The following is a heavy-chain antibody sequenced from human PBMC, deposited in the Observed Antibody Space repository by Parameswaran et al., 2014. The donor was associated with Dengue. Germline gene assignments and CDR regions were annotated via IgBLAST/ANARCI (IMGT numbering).Heavy chain of an antibody. Sequence: RWIRPAPRERGWEWIGEINHSGSTNYNPSLKSRVTISVDTSKNQFSLKLSSVTAADTAVYYCARVASGFDYWGQGTLVTVSS. CDR2: INHSGST. D-gene: IGHD3-10*01. CDR3: ARVASGFDY. V-gene: IGHV4-34*01. J-gene: IGHJ4*02.